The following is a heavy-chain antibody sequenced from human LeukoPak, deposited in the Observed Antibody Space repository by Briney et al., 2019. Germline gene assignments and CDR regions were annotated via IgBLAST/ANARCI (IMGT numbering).Heavy chain of an antibody. J-gene: IGHJ4*02. D-gene: IGHD1-26*01. Sequence: PGGSLRLSCAASGFTFSSYGMHWVRQAPGKVLEWVAFIRYDGSNKYYADSVKGRFTISRDNSKNTLYLQMNSLRAEDTAVYYCATSTLGGSYRYYFDYWGQGTLVTVSS. CDR1: GFTFSSYG. CDR3: ATSTLGGSYRYYFDY. CDR2: IRYDGSNK. V-gene: IGHV3-30*02.